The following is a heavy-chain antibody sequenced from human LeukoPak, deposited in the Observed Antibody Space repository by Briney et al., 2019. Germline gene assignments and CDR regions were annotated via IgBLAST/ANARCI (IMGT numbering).Heavy chain of an antibody. CDR2: ISYDGSNE. D-gene: IGHD3-22*01. J-gene: IGHJ4*02. CDR3: GIRDTSDYYVF. V-gene: IGHV3-30*03. Sequence: GRSLRLSCAASGFSFSSYGMHWVRQAPGKGLEWVAVISYDGSNEYYADSVKGRFTISRDNSKSTLYLQMNGLRADDTAVYYCGIRDTSDYYVFWGQGTLVTVSS. CDR1: GFSFSSYG.